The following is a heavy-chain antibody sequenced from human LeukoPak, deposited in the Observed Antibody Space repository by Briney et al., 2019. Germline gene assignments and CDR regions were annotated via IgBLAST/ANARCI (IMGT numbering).Heavy chain of an antibody. D-gene: IGHD3-22*01. CDR3: ARTRKDYDSSGYYYFFDY. Sequence: SETLSLTCTVSGGSISIYYWSWIRQPAGKGLEWIGRIYTSGSTNYNPSLKSRVTMSVDTSKNQFSLKLSSVTAADTAVYYCARTRKDYDSSGYYYFFDYWGQGTLVTVSS. CDR1: GGSISIYY. CDR2: IYTSGST. V-gene: IGHV4-4*07. J-gene: IGHJ4*02.